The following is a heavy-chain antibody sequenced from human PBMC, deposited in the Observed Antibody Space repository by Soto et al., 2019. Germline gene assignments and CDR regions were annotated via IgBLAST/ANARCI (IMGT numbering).Heavy chain of an antibody. CDR1: GFTLSSYS. CDR3: ARTRTSSVAVAGYAFEI. D-gene: IGHD6-19*01. CDR2: IGSGSATI. J-gene: IGHJ3*02. V-gene: IGHV3-48*02. Sequence: EVQLVESGGGLVQPGGSLRLSCAASGFTLSSYSMNWVRQAPGKGLEWVSYIGSGSATIYYADSVKGRFTISRDSAKNSLYLQMNSLRDEDSAIYYCARTRTSSVAVAGYAFEIWGQGTMVTVSS.